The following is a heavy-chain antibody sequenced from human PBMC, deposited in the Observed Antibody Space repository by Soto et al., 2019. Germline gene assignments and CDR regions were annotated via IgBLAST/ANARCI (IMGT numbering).Heavy chain of an antibody. Sequence: PSETLSLTCTVSGDSITNYYWTWIRRPPGKGLEWIGYIYYSGSTNYNPSLKSRVTISVDTSKNQFSLKLSSVTAADTAVYYCGRAYGGNCFDYWGQGTLVTVSS. V-gene: IGHV4-59*01. CDR3: GRAYGGNCFDY. CDR2: IYYSGST. D-gene: IGHD2-15*01. J-gene: IGHJ4*02. CDR1: GDSITNYY.